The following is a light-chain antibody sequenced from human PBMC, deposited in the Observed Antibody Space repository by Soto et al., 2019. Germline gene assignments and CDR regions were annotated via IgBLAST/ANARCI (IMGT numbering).Light chain of an antibody. CDR1: SSDVGGYNY. CDR2: DVS. CDR3: RSYTSSSTLLYV. J-gene: IGLJ1*01. V-gene: IGLV2-14*01. Sequence: QSVLTQPASVSGSPGQSITISCTGTSSDVGGYNYVSWYQQHPGKAPKLMIYDVSNRPSGVSNRFSGSKSGNTASLTISGFQAEYAADYYCRSYTSSSTLLYVFGTGTKLTVL.